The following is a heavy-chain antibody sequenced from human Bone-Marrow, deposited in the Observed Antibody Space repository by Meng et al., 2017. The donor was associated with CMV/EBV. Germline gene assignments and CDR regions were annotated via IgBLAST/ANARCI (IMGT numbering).Heavy chain of an antibody. CDR3: ARDWFGDGSGSPPLYYFAD. D-gene: IGHD3-10*01. J-gene: IGHJ4*02. Sequence: ASVKVSCKASGYTFTSYYMHWVRQAPGQGLEWMGIINPSGGSTSYAQKFQGRVTMTRDTSTSTVYMELSSLRSEDTAVYYCARDWFGDGSGSPPLYYFADWGPGKLVNVSS. CDR2: INPSGGST. V-gene: IGHV1-46*01. CDR1: GYTFTSYY.